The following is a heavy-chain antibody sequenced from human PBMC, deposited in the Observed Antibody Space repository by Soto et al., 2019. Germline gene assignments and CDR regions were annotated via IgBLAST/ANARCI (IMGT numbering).Heavy chain of an antibody. V-gene: IGHV4-30-2*01. CDR3: ARVPDY. D-gene: IGHD2-2*01. J-gene: IGHJ4*02. Sequence: QLQLQESGSGLVKPSQTLSLTCAVSGGSISSGGYSWGWIRQPPGKGLEWIGYMYHSGSTYYKPTLKSRVNISLDRSKNQFSMKLSSVTAADPAVYYCARVPDYWGQGILVTVSS. CDR1: GGSISSGGYS. CDR2: MYHSGST.